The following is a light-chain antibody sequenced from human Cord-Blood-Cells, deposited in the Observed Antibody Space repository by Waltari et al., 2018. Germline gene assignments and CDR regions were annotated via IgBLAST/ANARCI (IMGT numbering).Light chain of an antibody. CDR2: DVS. CDR1: SSDAGGYNY. Sequence: QSALTQPASVSGSPGQSITISCTGTSSDAGGYNYVPWYQQPPGKAPKLKIYDVSNRPSGVSNRFSGSKSGNTASLTISGLQAEDEADYYCSSYTSSSTLVFGGGTKLTVL. J-gene: IGLJ2*01. CDR3: SSYTSSSTLV. V-gene: IGLV2-14*01.